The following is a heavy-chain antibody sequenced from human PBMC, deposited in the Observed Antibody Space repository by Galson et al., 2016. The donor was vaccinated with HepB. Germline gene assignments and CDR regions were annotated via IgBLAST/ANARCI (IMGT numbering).Heavy chain of an antibody. Sequence: SLRLSCAASGFTFSTYAMSWVRQAPGKGLEWVSAISGGGGGTYYADSVKGRFTISRDNSKNTLYLQMNSLRAEDTAVYYCAKDLVVATGFDYWGQGTLVTVSS. J-gene: IGHJ4*02. V-gene: IGHV3-23*01. CDR3: AKDLVVATGFDY. D-gene: IGHD2-8*02. CDR2: ISGGGGGT. CDR1: GFTFSTYA.